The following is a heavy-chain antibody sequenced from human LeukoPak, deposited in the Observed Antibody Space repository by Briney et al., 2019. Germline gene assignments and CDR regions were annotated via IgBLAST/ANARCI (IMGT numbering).Heavy chain of an antibody. D-gene: IGHD6-13*01. CDR2: IYYSRST. V-gene: IGHV4-31*03. J-gene: IGHJ6*02. Sequence: TLSLTCTVSGGSISSGGYYWSWIRQHPGKGPEWIGYIYYSRSTYYNPSLKSRVTISVDTSKNQFSLKLSSVTAADTAVYYCARTSSSWRYYYYYYGMDVWGQGTTVTVSS. CDR3: ARTSSSWRYYYYYYGMDV. CDR1: GGSISSGGYY.